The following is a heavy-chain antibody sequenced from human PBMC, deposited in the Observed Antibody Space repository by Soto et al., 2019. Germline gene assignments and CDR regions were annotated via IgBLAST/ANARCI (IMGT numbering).Heavy chain of an antibody. V-gene: IGHV3-15*01. CDR3: TTPPYGMDV. CDR2: IKNKTDGGTT. J-gene: IGHJ6*02. Sequence: EVQLVASGGGLVKPGGSLRLSCAASGFTFSNAWMSWVRQAPGKGLEWVGRIKNKTDGGTTDYAAPMKGRFTISSDDSKNTLYLQMNSLKTEDTAVYYCTTPPYGMDVWGQGTTVTVSS. CDR1: GFTFSNAW.